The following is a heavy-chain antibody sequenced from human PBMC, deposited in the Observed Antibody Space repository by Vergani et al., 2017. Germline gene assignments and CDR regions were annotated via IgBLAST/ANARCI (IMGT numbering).Heavy chain of an antibody. CDR3: AKAYSSGWYRQGVSFDY. CDR1: GFTFSSYA. J-gene: IGHJ4*02. D-gene: IGHD6-19*01. V-gene: IGHV3-23*01. CDR2: ISGSGGST. Sequence: EVQLLESGGGLVQPGGSLRLSCAASGFTFSSYAMSWVRQAPGKGLEWVSAISGSGGSTYYADSVKGRFTISRDNSKNTLYLQMNSLRAEDTAVYYRAKAYSSGWYRQGVSFDYWGQGTLVTVSS.